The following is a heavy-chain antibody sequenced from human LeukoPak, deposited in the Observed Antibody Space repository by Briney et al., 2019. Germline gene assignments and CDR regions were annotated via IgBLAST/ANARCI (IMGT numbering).Heavy chain of an antibody. CDR1: GGSISSSSYY. V-gene: IGHV4-39*01. CDR3: ARHGGIQLWFHARNWFDP. CDR2: IYYSGSA. D-gene: IGHD5-18*01. J-gene: IGHJ5*02. Sequence: PSETLSLTCTVSGGSISSSSYYWGWIRQPPGKGLEWIGSIYYSGSAYYNPSLKSRVTISVDTSKNQFSLKLSSVTAADTAVYYCARHGGIQLWFHARNWFDPWGQGTLVTVSS.